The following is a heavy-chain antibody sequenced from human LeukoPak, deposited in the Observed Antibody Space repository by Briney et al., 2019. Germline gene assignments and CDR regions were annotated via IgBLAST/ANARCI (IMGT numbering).Heavy chain of an antibody. CDR1: GYTFTSNY. J-gene: IGHJ3*02. Sequence: ASVKVSCKAFGYTFTSNYMHWVRQAPGQGPEWMGVISPSGGSTTYAQKFQGRVTLTRDMSTSTDYLELSSLRSEDTAVYYCARGSGSYSAFDIWGQGTMVTVSS. CDR2: ISPSGGST. D-gene: IGHD1-26*01. V-gene: IGHV1-46*01. CDR3: ARGSGSYSAFDI.